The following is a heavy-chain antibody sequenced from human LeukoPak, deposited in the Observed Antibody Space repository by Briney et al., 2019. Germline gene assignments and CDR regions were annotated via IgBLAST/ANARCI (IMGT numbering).Heavy chain of an antibody. CDR1: GGSISNTNW. D-gene: IGHD3-10*01. J-gene: IGHJ5*02. Sequence: PSGTLSLTCGVSGGSISNTNWWTWVRQPSGKGLEWIGEIYHSGSTNYNPSLKSRVTISVDKSKNQFSLKLSSVTAADTAVYYCARTSRINMVLDPWGQGTLVTVSS. CDR2: IYHSGST. V-gene: IGHV4-4*02. CDR3: ARTSRINMVLDP.